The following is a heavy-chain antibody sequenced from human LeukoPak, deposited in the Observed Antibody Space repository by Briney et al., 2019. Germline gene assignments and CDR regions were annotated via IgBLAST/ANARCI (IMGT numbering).Heavy chain of an antibody. J-gene: IGHJ3*02. CDR2: ISGSGGST. CDR1: GFTFSSYA. Sequence: PGGSLRLSCAASGFTFSSYAMSWVRQAPGKGLEWVSAISGSGGSTYYADSVKGRFTISRDNSKNTPYLQMSSLRAEDTAVYYCAKVGRGSSDAFDIWGQGTMVTVSS. V-gene: IGHV3-23*01. CDR3: AKVGRGSSDAFDI. D-gene: IGHD3-10*01.